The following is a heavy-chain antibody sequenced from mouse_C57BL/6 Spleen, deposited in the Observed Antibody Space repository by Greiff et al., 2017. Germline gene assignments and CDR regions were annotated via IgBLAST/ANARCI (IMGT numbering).Heavy chain of an antibody. D-gene: IGHD1-1*01. CDR2: IDPSDSNT. CDR1: GYTFTSYW. CDR3: SRFATTVYCAMDY. Sequence: QVHVKQPGAELVMPGASVKLSCKASGYTFTSYWMHWVKQRPGQGLEWIGEIDPSDSNTNYNQKFKGKSPLTVDTSSSTASMPLSILTSEYSAVDYYSRFATTVYCAMDYWGPGTSVTVAS. J-gene: IGHJ4*01. V-gene: IGHV1-69*01.